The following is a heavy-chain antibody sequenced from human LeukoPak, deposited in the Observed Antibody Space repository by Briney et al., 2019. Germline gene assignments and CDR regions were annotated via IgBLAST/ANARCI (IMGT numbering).Heavy chain of an antibody. CDR3: ARVNLRGSQYNWFDP. Sequence: ASVKVSCKASGGTLNSHIFSWVRQAPGQGLEWLGRTIPVVATSNYAQNFQGRLTITADTFTATVYMELSSLRSEDTGIYYCARVNLRGSQYNWFDPWGQGTLVTVSS. J-gene: IGHJ5*02. CDR2: TIPVVATS. D-gene: IGHD1-26*01. CDR1: GGTLNSHI. V-gene: IGHV1-69*08.